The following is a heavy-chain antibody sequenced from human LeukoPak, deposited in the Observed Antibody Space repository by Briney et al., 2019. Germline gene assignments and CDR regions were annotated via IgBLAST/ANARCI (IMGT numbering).Heavy chain of an antibody. CDR3: ARERDSYYYDSSGYTGIDY. D-gene: IGHD3-22*01. J-gene: IGHJ4*02. CDR2: IYYSGST. V-gene: IGHV4-31*03. Sequence: SQTLSLTCTVSGGSISSGGYYWSWICQHPGKGLEWIGYIYYSGSTYYNPSLKSRVTISVDTSKNQFSLKLSSVTAADTAVYYCARERDSYYYDSSGYTGIDYWGQGTLVTVSS. CDR1: GGSISSGGYY.